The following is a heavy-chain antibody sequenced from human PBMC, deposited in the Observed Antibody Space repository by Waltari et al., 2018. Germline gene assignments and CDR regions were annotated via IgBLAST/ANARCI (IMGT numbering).Heavy chain of an antibody. CDR3: ATSPSRSF. CDR2: IYSGGPT. Sequence: EVQLVETGGGSIQPGGYLRLSCAASGLTVSNNYMSWVRQAPGKGLEGCPVIYSGGPTHYADSVKGRFTIARDNSKNTLYLQMNSLRAEDTAVYYCATSPSRSFWGQGTLVTVSS. V-gene: IGHV3-53*02. CDR1: GLTVSNNY. J-gene: IGHJ4*02.